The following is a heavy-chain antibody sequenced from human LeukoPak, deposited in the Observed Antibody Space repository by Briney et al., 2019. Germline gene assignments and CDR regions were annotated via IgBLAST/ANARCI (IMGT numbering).Heavy chain of an antibody. D-gene: IGHD6-13*01. CDR1: GFTFSNYW. J-gene: IGHJ5*02. CDR3: AREGSAAANNNLFDP. CDR2: IKQDGSEK. Sequence: GGSLRLSCAASGFTFSNYWMSWVRQAPGKGLEWVANIKQDGSEKYYVDSVKGRFTISRDNAKNSLYLQMNSLRAEDTAVYYCAREGSAAANNNLFDPWGQGTLVIVSS. V-gene: IGHV3-7*01.